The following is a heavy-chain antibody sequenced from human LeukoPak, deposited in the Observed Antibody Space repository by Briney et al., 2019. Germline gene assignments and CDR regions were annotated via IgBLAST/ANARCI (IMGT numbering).Heavy chain of an antibody. CDR1: GFTFSSYE. J-gene: IGHJ4*02. V-gene: IGHV3-48*03. CDR2: ISSSGSTI. Sequence: GGSLRLSRAASGFTFSSYEMNWVRQAPGKGLEWVSYISSSGSTIYYADSVKGRFTISRDNAKNSLYLQMNSLRAEDTAVYYCAKSGYSYGGPIDYWGQGTLVTVSS. CDR3: AKSGYSYGGPIDY. D-gene: IGHD5-18*01.